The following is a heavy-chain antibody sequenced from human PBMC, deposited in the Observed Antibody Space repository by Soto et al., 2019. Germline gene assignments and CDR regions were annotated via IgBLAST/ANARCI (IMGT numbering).Heavy chain of an antibody. D-gene: IGHD3-3*01. CDR2: TSYDGTKQ. Sequence: QVQLVASGGGVVQPGRSRRLSCAASGFIFSNYGMHWVRQAPGTGLEWVAVTSYDGTKQYYGDSVKGRFTISRDNSMNTLSLQMDSLSADDTAVYYCAKELGLWSGDLDAFDSWGQGTMVTV. CDR3: AKELGLWSGDLDAFDS. CDR1: GFIFSNYG. J-gene: IGHJ3*02. V-gene: IGHV3-30*18.